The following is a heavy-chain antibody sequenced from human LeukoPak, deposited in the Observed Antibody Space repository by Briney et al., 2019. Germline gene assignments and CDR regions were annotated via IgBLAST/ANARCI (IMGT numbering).Heavy chain of an antibody. Sequence: GGSLRLSCAASGLTFSGSAMSWVCQAPGKGLEWVSLISGSGNRTYYADSVKGRFTISRDNSKNTLYLQMNSLRAEDTAVYYCAKVLVLVSANRYYFDYWGQGTLVAVSS. CDR1: GLTFSGSA. CDR3: AKVLVLVSANRYYFDY. J-gene: IGHJ4*02. D-gene: IGHD2-15*01. CDR2: ISGSGNRT. V-gene: IGHV3-23*01.